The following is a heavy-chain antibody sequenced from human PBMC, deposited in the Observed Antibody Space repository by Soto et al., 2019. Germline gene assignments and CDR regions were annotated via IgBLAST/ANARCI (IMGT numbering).Heavy chain of an antibody. J-gene: IGHJ3*02. CDR2: INGNK. CDR3: ARDRGDYSAFDI. V-gene: IGHV1-3*01. Sequence: GSVKGYCKTSGYPFNTQAMHLVRQAPGQSLEWMGWINGNKRYSQKFQGRVSITRDTSASTVYMELSSLKSEDTALYYCARDRGDYSAFDIWGQGTLVTVSS. D-gene: IGHD4-17*01. CDR1: GYPFNTQA.